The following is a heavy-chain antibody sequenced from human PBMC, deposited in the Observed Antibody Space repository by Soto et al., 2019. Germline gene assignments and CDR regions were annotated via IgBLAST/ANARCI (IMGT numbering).Heavy chain of an antibody. D-gene: IGHD1-26*01. CDR3: ARVAQWGAPNYYFDY. CDR1: GYTFTGYY. J-gene: IGHJ4*02. CDR2: INPNSGGT. Sequence: AASVKVSCKASGYTFTGYYMHWVRQAPGQGLEWMGWINPNSGGTNYAQKFQGRVTMTRDTSISTAYMELSRLRSDDTAVYYCARVAQWGAPNYYFDYWGQGTLVTVSS. V-gene: IGHV1-2*02.